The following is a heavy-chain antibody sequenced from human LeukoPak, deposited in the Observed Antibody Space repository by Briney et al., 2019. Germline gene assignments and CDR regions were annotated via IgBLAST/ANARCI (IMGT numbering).Heavy chain of an antibody. CDR1: GFTFSSYS. V-gene: IGHV3-21*01. Sequence: GGSLRLSCAASGFTFSSYSMNWVRQAPGKGLEWVSSISSSSSYIYYADSVKGRFTISRDNSKNTLYLQMNSLRAEDTAVYYCAKDGRDLGYCSGGSCYRSYYYYYYMDVWGKGTTVTISS. CDR2: ISSSSSYI. J-gene: IGHJ6*03. D-gene: IGHD2-15*01. CDR3: AKDGRDLGYCSGGSCYRSYYYYYYMDV.